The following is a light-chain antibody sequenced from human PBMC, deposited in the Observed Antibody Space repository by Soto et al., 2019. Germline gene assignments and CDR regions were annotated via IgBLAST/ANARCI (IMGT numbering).Light chain of an antibody. CDR2: DVS. Sequence: ALTQPASVSGSPGQSTTISCTGTSSDIGGYNYVSWYQQLPGEAPKLIIYDVSDRPSGVSTRFSGSKSGNTASLTISGLQAEDEGDYYCSSFTSRHTDVFGTGTKLTVL. J-gene: IGLJ1*01. CDR3: SSFTSRHTDV. V-gene: IGLV2-14*01. CDR1: SSDIGGYNY.